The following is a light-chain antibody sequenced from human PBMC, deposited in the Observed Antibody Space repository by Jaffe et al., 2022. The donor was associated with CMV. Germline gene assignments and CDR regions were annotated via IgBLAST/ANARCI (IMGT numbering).Light chain of an antibody. CDR3: MQGTHWPYT. CDR2: KVS. CDR1: QSLVHTDGDSY. J-gene: IGKJ2*01. Sequence: VGMTQSPLSLPVTLGQPASISCRSSQSLVHTDGDSYLSWFQQRPGQSPRRLIYKVSIRDSGVPDRFSGSASGTDFTLKISRVEAEDVGVYYCMQGTHWPYTLGQGTKLEI. V-gene: IGKV2-30*02.